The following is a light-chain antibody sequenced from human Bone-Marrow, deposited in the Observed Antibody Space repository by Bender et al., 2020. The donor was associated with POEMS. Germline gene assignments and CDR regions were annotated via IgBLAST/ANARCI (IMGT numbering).Light chain of an antibody. CDR3: QSPDTSGNYVV. Sequence: SSELTQSPSVSVTPGQTARITCSGDALSKRYSYWYQQKPGQAPVALIYKDTERASGIPERFSGSSSGTTVTLTISGVQAEDEADYYCQSPDTSGNYVVFGGGTKLTVL. CDR2: KDT. J-gene: IGLJ2*01. V-gene: IGLV3-25*02. CDR1: ALSKRY.